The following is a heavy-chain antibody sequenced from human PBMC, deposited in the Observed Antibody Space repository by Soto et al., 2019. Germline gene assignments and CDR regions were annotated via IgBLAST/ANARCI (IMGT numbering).Heavy chain of an antibody. CDR1: GYTFTSYG. D-gene: IGHD5-18*01. V-gene: IGHV1-18*01. CDR2: ISAYNGNT. CDR3: ARDDWRSEYRYGLGTKLRYYYYYMDV. Sequence: ASVKVSCKASGYTFTSYGISWVRQAPGQGLEWMGWISAYNGNTNYAQKLQGRVTMTTDTSTSTAYMELRSLRSDDTAVYYCARDDWRSEYRYGLGTKLRYYYYYMDVWGKGTTVTSP. J-gene: IGHJ6*03.